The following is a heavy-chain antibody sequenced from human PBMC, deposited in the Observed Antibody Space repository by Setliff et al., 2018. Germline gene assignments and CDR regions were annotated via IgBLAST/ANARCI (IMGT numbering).Heavy chain of an antibody. CDR2: IYTDGST. CDR1: GDSISGARYY. V-gene: IGHV4-61*02. Sequence: TLSLPCTVSGDSISGARYYRSWIRQSAGKGLECIGRIYTDGSTKYNPSLNSRVTLSIDTSKNQFSLRLSSVTAADTAVYFCARVTGFLYMDVWGKGTTVTVSS. D-gene: IGHD3-3*01. CDR3: ARVTGFLYMDV. J-gene: IGHJ6*03.